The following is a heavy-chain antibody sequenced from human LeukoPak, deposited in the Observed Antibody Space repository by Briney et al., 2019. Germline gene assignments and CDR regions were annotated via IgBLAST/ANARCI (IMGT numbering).Heavy chain of an antibody. D-gene: IGHD5-18*01. V-gene: IGHV4-4*02. J-gene: IGHJ4*02. Sequence: GSLRLSCAASGFTFSNAWMSWVRQPPGKGLEWIGEIYDSGGTNYNPSLKSRVTISVDKSNNQFSLKLSSVTAADTAVYYCARRKGYTYGLGYWGQGTLVTVSS. CDR2: IYDSGGT. CDR3: ARRKGYTYGLGY. CDR1: GFTFSNAW.